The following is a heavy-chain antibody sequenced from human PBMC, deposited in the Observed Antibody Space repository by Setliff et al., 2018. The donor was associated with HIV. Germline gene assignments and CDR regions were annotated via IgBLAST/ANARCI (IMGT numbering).Heavy chain of an antibody. CDR3: ARVPIGAAGLVRAGFYF. J-gene: IGHJ4*01. CDR2: INIDSGHT. D-gene: IGHD3-10*01. Sequence: ASGKVCCKASGYSFTGYGISWVRQAPGQGFEWMGWINIDSGHTNFAQEFQDRVNVTTDTSTNTTYMELRGLRSDDTATYYCARVPIGAAGLVRAGFYFWGQGTLVTVSS. CDR1: GYSFTGYG. V-gene: IGHV1-18*01.